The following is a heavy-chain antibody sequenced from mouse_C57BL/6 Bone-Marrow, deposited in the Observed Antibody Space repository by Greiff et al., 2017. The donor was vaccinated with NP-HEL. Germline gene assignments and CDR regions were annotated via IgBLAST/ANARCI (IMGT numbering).Heavy chain of an antibody. CDR2: ISSGGSYT. CDR3: AAIYYDYDDYAMDY. CDR1: GFTFSSYG. D-gene: IGHD2-4*01. Sequence: EVKLMESGGDLVKPGGSLKLSCAASGFTFSSYGMSWVRQTPDKRLEWVATISSGGSYTYYPDSVKGRFTISRDNAKNTLYLQMSSLKSEDTAMYYCAAIYYDYDDYAMDYWGQGTSVTVSS. V-gene: IGHV5-6*01. J-gene: IGHJ4*01.